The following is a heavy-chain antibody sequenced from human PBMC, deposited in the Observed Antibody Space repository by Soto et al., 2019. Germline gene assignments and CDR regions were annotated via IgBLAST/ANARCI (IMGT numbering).Heavy chain of an antibody. CDR2: ISYDGSNK. D-gene: IGHD4-4*01. CDR1: GFTFSSYA. J-gene: IGHJ6*02. Sequence: PGGSLRLSCAASGFTFSSYAMHWVRQAPGKGLEWVAVISYDGSNKYYADSVKGRFTISRDNSKNTLYLQMNSLRAEDTAVYYCARERATVTTPYGMDVWGQGTTATVSS. CDR3: ARERATVTTPYGMDV. V-gene: IGHV3-30-3*01.